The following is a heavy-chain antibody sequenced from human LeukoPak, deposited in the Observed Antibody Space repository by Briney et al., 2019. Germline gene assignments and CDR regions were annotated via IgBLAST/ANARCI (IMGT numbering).Heavy chain of an antibody. CDR3: ARHAYSSGWYGYFDY. J-gene: IGHJ4*02. Sequence: SETLSLTCTVSGGSISSYYWSWIRQPPGKGLEWIGYIYYSGSTNYNPSLKSRVTISVDTSKNQFSLKLSSVTAADTAVYYCARHAYSSGWYGYFDYWGQGTLVTVSS. V-gene: IGHV4-59*08. CDR1: GGSISSYY. CDR2: IYYSGST. D-gene: IGHD6-19*01.